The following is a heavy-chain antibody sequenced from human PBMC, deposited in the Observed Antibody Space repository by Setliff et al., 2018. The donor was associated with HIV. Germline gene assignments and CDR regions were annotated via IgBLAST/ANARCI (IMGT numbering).Heavy chain of an antibody. J-gene: IGHJ4*02. CDR2: VNTVGGGA. D-gene: IGHD2-15*01. Sequence: ASVKVSCKASGYTFTDYYMHWVQQAPGKGLEWMGVVNTVGGGASYAQKFQGRLTVTRDTSTSTVYMELSSLRSEDTAVYYCAREGQVVVTAKGFDYWGLGTLVTVSS. CDR1: GYTFTDYY. V-gene: IGHV1-46*01. CDR3: AREGQVVVTAKGFDY.